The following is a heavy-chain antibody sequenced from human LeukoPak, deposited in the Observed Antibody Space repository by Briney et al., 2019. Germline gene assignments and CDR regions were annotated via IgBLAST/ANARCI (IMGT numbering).Heavy chain of an antibody. V-gene: IGHV3-11*04. CDR2: ISSSGSTI. J-gene: IGHJ4*02. Sequence: GGSLRLSCAASGFTFSDYSLTWIRQAPGKGLEWVSYISSSGSTIYYADSVKGRFTIPRDNAKNSLYLQMNSLRAEDTAVYYCARGKYSSGWYGDYWGQGTLVTVSS. D-gene: IGHD6-19*01. CDR1: GFTFSDYS. CDR3: ARGKYSSGWYGDY.